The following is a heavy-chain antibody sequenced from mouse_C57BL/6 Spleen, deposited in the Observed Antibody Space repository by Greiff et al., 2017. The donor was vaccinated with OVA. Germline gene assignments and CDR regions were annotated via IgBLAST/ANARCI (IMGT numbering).Heavy chain of an antibody. V-gene: IGHV15-2*01. CDR3: ARGSRGWYFDV. CDR1: DSEVFPIAY. D-gene: IGHD1-1*01. Sequence: QVQLQQSGSELRSPGSSVKLSCKDFDSEVFPIAYMSWVRQKPGHGFEWIGGILPSIGRTIYGEKFEDKATLDADTLSNTAYVELNSLTSEDSAIDYCARGSRGWYFDVWGTGTTVTVSS. J-gene: IGHJ1*03. CDR2: ILPSIGRT.